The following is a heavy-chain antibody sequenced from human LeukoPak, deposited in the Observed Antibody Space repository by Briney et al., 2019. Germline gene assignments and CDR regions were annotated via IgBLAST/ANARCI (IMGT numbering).Heavy chain of an antibody. J-gene: IGHJ4*02. D-gene: IGHD3-22*01. CDR1: GFSIGNYG. CDR3: AKADDSSGYYYAGLDY. CDR2: ISHDGGVK. Sequence: GTSLRLSCAVSGFSIGNYGMHWVRQAPDKGLEWVAMISHDGGVKQYGDSVKGRFTISRDNSKSTLYLQMNSLRAEDTAVYYCAKADDSSGYYYAGLDYWGQGTLVTVSS. V-gene: IGHV3-30*18.